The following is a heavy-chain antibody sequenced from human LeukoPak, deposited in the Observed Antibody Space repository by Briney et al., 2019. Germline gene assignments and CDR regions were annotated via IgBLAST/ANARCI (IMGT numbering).Heavy chain of an antibody. J-gene: IGHJ4*02. V-gene: IGHV3-23*01. CDR1: GFTFSSYA. CDR3: AKGSSVLRYFDWLPPKGGYFDY. D-gene: IGHD3-9*01. Sequence: PGGSLRLSCAASGFTFSSYAMSWVRQAPGKGLEWVSAISGSGGSTYYADSVKGRFTISRDNSKNTLYLQMNSLRAEDTAVYYCAKGSSVLRYFDWLPPKGGYFDYWGRGTLVTVSS. CDR2: ISGSGGST.